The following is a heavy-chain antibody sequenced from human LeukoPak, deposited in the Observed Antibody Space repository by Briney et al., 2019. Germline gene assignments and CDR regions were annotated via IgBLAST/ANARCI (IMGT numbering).Heavy chain of an antibody. Sequence: SETLSLTCAVYGGSFSGNFWIWVRQPPGKGLEGIGEINHRGNTNYNPSLKSRVTISVDTSKNQFPLKLSSVTAADTAVYYCARVPESVGINYFDSWGQGTQVTVSS. CDR2: INHRGNT. CDR3: ARVPESVGINYFDS. D-gene: IGHD1-26*01. J-gene: IGHJ4*02. CDR1: GGSFSGNF. V-gene: IGHV4-34*01.